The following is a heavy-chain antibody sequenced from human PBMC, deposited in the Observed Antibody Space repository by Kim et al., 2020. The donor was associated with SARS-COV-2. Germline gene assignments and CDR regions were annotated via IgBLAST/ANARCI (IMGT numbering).Heavy chain of an antibody. CDR3: ARASRYFDWSHGTNWFDP. CDR1: GGSFSGYY. CDR2: INHSGST. V-gene: IGHV4-34*01. D-gene: IGHD3-9*01. J-gene: IGHJ5*02. Sequence: SETLSLTCAVYGGSFSGYYWSWIRQPPGKGLEWIGEINHSGSTNYNPSLKSRVTISVDTSKNQFSLKLSSVTAADTAVYYCARASRYFDWSHGTNWFDPWGQGTLVTVSS.